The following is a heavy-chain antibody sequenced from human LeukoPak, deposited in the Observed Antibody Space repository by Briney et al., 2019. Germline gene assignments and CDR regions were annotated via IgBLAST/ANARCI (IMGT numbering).Heavy chain of an antibody. Sequence: GGSLRLSCAASGFTFDDYAMHWVRQAPGKGLEWVSGISWNSGSIGYADSVKGRFTISRDNAKNSLYLQMNSLRAEDTALYYCAKDKRAVAEYFQHWGQGTLVTVSS. CDR2: ISWNSGSI. D-gene: IGHD6-19*01. CDR1: GFTFDDYA. V-gene: IGHV3-9*01. J-gene: IGHJ1*01. CDR3: AKDKRAVAEYFQH.